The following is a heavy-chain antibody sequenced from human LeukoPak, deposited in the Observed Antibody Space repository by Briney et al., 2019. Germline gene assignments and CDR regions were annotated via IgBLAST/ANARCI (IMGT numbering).Heavy chain of an antibody. J-gene: IGHJ4*02. V-gene: IGHV3-23*01. CDR2: ISGRDSGT. CDR3: AKEPTYYYDSSSYQPYYFDY. CDR1: GFIITNYA. D-gene: IGHD3-22*01. Sequence: GGSLRLPCAASGFIITNYAMNWVRQAPGQGLEWVSVISGRDSGTYYADSVKGRFTISRDNSKNTLYLQMNSLRAEDTAVYYCAKEPTYYYDSSSYQPYYFDYWGQGTLVTVSS.